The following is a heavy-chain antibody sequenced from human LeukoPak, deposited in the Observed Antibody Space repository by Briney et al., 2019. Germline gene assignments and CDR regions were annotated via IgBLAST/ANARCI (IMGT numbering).Heavy chain of an antibody. CDR2: IYTSGST. V-gene: IGHV4-4*07. CDR3: ARDVPLYCYDSSGYYSGYGAFDI. CDR1: GGSISSYY. D-gene: IGHD3-22*01. J-gene: IGHJ3*02. Sequence: SETLSLTCTVSGGSISSYYWSWIRQPAGKGLEWIGRIYTSGSTNYNPSLKSRVTMSVDTSKNQFSLKLSSVTAADTAVYYCARDVPLYCYDSSGYYSGYGAFDIWGQGAMVTVSS.